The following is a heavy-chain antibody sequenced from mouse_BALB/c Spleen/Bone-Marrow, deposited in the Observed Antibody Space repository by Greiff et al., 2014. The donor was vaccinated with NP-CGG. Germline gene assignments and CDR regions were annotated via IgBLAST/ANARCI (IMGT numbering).Heavy chain of an antibody. Sequence: VKLQESGAELVRPGSSVKISCKASGYAFSSYWMNWVEQRPGQGLEWIGQIYPGDGDTNYNGKFKGKATLTADKSSSTAYMQLSSLTSEDSAVYFCARGVPMDYWGQGTSVTVSS. CDR1: GYAFSSYW. V-gene: IGHV1-80*01. CDR2: IYPGDGDT. J-gene: IGHJ4*01. CDR3: ARGVPMDY.